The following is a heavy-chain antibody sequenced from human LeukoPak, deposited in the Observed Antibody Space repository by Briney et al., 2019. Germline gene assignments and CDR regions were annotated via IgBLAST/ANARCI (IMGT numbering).Heavy chain of an antibody. D-gene: IGHD4-17*01. CDR3: TSYGDYGVY. CDR2: IRSKANSYAT. Sequence: GGSLRLSCAASGFTFSGSAMHWVRQASGKGLEWVGRIRSKANSYATAYAASVKGRFTISRDDSKNSAYLQMNSLKTEDTAVYCCTSYGDYGVYWGQGTLVTVSS. V-gene: IGHV3-73*01. J-gene: IGHJ4*02. CDR1: GFTFSGSA.